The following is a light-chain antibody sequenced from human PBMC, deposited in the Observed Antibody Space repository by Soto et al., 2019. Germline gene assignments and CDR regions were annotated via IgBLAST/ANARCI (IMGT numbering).Light chain of an antibody. Sequence: DIQMTQTPSTQYASVGDKVTITCRASQSISSWLAWYQQKPGKAPKLLIYKASSLESGVPSRFSGSGSGAEFILTISSLQPDDFATYYCQQYNTYSAFGQGTKVDIK. CDR1: QSISSW. V-gene: IGKV1-5*03. J-gene: IGKJ1*01. CDR3: QQYNTYSA. CDR2: KAS.